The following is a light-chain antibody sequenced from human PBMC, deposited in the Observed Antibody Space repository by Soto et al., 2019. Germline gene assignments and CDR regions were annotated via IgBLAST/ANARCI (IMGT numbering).Light chain of an antibody. J-gene: IGLJ2*01. Sequence: QSALTQPASVSGSPGQSITISCTGTSSDVGGYNYVSWYQQYTGKAPKLMIYEVSNRPSGVSNRFSGSKSGNTASLTVSGLQAEDEADYYCSSFAGSPVVFGGGTKLTVL. CDR1: SSDVGGYNY. CDR3: SSFAGSPVV. CDR2: EVS. V-gene: IGLV2-14*01.